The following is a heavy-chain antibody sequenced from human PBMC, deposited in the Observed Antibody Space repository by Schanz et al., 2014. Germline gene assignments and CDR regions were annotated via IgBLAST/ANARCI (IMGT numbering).Heavy chain of an antibody. Sequence: QVQLVQSGAEVKKPGASVRVSCKASGYTFTTYAMSWVRQAPGQGLEWVGWISVYTGNTKYGQKVQGRVTMTADTSTNTAYMELRSLRSDDTAVYYCAREEGWGIAAAGPKHYYYGMDVWGQGTTVTVSS. V-gene: IGHV1-18*01. CDR3: AREEGWGIAAAGPKHYYYGMDV. D-gene: IGHD6-13*01. CDR2: ISVYTGNT. J-gene: IGHJ6*02. CDR1: GYTFTTYA.